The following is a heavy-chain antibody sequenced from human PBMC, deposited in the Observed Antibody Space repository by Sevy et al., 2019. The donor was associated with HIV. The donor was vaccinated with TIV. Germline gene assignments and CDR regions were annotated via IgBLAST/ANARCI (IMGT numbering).Heavy chain of an antibody. V-gene: IGHV3-30-3*01. J-gene: IGHJ1*01. CDR3: ARAREDSSGYYYAEYFQH. CDR2: ISYDGSNK. Sequence: GSLRLSCAASGFTFSSYAMHWVRQAPGKGLEWVAVISYDGSNKYYTDSVKGRFTISRDNSKNTLYLQMNSLRAEDTAVYYCARAREDSSGYYYAEYFQHWGQGTLVTVSS. D-gene: IGHD3-22*01. CDR1: GFTFSSYA.